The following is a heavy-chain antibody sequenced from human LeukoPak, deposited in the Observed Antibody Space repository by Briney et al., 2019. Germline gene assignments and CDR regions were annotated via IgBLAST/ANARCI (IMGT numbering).Heavy chain of an antibody. V-gene: IGHV4-31*03. CDR3: ARPRPGIPYSGSHNKGANAFDI. CDR1: GGSISSGGYY. Sequence: SETLSLTCTVSGGSISSGGYYWSWIRQHPGKGLEWIGYIYYSGSTYYNPSLKSRVTISVDTSKNQFSLKLSSVTAADTAVYYCARPRPGIPYSGSHNKGANAFDIWGQGTMVTVSS. D-gene: IGHD1-26*01. J-gene: IGHJ3*02. CDR2: IYYSGST.